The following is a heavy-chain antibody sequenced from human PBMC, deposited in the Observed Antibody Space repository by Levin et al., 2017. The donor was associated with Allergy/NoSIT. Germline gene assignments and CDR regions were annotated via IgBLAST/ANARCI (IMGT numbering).Heavy chain of an antibody. J-gene: IGHJ4*02. CDR1: GYTFTTYG. CDR2: ISAYKGNT. V-gene: IGHV1-18*01. Sequence: GESLKISCKASGYTFTTYGISWVRQAPGQGLEWMGWISAYKGNTYYAQKLQGRVTMTTDTSTTTVYMELRNLTSDDTAVYYCVRDRGLAAANTFDYWGQGTLVTVSS. D-gene: IGHD6-13*01. CDR3: VRDRGLAAANTFDY.